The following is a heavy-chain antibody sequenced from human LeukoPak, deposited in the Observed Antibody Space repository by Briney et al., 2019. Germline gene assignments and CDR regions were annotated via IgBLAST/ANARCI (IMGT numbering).Heavy chain of an antibody. Sequence: PGGSLRLSCAASGFTFSSYAMSWVRQAPGKGLEWVSAISGSGGSTYYADSVKGRFTISRDNSKNTLYLQMNSLRAEDTAVYYRAKVHRPSGRGWFDPWGQGTLVTVSS. J-gene: IGHJ5*02. V-gene: IGHV3-23*01. CDR3: AKVHRPSGRGWFDP. D-gene: IGHD6-19*01. CDR1: GFTFSSYA. CDR2: ISGSGGST.